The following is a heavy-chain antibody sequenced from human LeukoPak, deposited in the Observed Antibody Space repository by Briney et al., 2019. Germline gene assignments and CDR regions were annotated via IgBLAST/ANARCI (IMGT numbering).Heavy chain of an antibody. J-gene: IGHJ4*02. V-gene: IGHV4-59*01. D-gene: IGHD6-13*01. Sequence: PSETLSLTCAVYGGSFSGYYWSWIRQPPGKGLEWIGYIYYSGSTNYNPSLKSRVTISVDTSKNQFSLKLSSVTAADTAVYYCARAGDSSSYDYWGQGTLVTVSS. CDR2: IYYSGST. CDR3: ARAGDSSSYDY. CDR1: GGSFSGYY.